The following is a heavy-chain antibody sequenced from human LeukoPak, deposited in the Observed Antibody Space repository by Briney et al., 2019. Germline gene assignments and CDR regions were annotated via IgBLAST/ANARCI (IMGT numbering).Heavy chain of an antibody. CDR1: GFTFSSYT. CDR3: SRDHLDGMDV. V-gene: IGHV3-21*01. J-gene: IGHJ6*02. Sequence: PGGSLRLSCAASGFTFSSYTMNWVRQAPGKGLEWVSSVSSTSSYIYYADSVKGRFTISRDNAKNSLYLQMNSLRAEDTAEYYCSRDHLDGMDVWGQGTTVTVSS. CDR2: VSSTSSYI.